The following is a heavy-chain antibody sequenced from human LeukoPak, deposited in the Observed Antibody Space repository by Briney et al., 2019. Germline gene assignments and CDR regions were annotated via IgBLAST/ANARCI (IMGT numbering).Heavy chain of an antibody. D-gene: IGHD4-11*01. CDR3: ARDYSNARAFDY. J-gene: IGHJ4*02. CDR1: GYTFTGYY. Sequence: ASVKVSCKASGYTFTGYYMHWVRQAPGQGLEWMGIINPSGGSTSYAQKFQGTVTMTRDTSTNTVYMELSSLRSEDTAVYYCARDYSNARAFDYWGQGTLVTVSS. CDR2: INPSGGST. V-gene: IGHV1-46*01.